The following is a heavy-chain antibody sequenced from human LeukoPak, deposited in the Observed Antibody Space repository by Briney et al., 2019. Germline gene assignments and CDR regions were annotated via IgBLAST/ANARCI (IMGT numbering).Heavy chain of an antibody. Sequence: GESLKISCKGSGYSFATYWIGWVRQMPGKGLEWMGIIYPGDSDMRYSPSFQGQVTISADKSISIAYLQRSTLKASDTAMYYCVRHGIGYTYASDYWGQGTLVTVSS. CDR3: VRHGIGYTYASDY. D-gene: IGHD5-18*01. J-gene: IGHJ4*02. CDR2: IYPGDSDM. V-gene: IGHV5-51*01. CDR1: GYSFATYW.